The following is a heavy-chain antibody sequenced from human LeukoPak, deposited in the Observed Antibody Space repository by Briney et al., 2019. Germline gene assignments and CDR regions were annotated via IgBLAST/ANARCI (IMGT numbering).Heavy chain of an antibody. D-gene: IGHD6-19*01. CDR3: AKTTTGYSSGRFPGWPVDY. CDR2: IGARGDVT. Sequence: PGGSLRLSCTVSGFAFSGYAMSGGRQAPGKGPEWVSSIGARGDVTYSADSVKGRFTISRDNSKNTVYLQMNSLRAEDTAVYYCAKTTTGYSSGRFPGWPVDYWGQGTLVTVSS. CDR1: GFAFSGYA. J-gene: IGHJ4*02. V-gene: IGHV3-23*01.